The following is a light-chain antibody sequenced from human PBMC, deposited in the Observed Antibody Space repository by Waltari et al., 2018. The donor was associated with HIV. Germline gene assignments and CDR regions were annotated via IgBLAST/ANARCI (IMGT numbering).Light chain of an antibody. CDR2: QDS. CDR3: QSADNSGSYSVV. V-gene: IGLV3-1*01. CDR1: QLGDKF. J-gene: IGLJ2*01. Sequence: SYELTQPPSVSVSPGQTASITCSGDQLGDKFVCWYQQRPGQPPVLVMYQDSKRPSGIPARFSGSNSGNTATLTITGTQSMDEADYYCQSADNSGSYSVVFGGGTKLSVL.